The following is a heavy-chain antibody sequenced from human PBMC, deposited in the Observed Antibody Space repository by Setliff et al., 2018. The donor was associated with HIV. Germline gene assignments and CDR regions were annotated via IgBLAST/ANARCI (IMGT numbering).Heavy chain of an antibody. D-gene: IGHD2-15*01. V-gene: IGHV3-21*01. Sequence: GGSLRLSCAASGFTFSSYSMNWVRQAPGKGLEWVSFISSSSSYIYYADSVKGRFTISRDNAKNSLYLQINSLRAEDTAVYYCARGGNYFDYWGQGTLVTVSS. J-gene: IGHJ4*02. CDR1: GFTFSSYS. CDR3: ARGGNYFDY. CDR2: ISSSSSYI.